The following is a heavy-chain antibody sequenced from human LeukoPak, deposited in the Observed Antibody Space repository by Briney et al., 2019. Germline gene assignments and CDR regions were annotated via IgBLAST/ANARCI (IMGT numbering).Heavy chain of an antibody. CDR3: ARGHTVTTGSYNWFDP. CDR2: INHSGST. V-gene: IGHV4-34*01. J-gene: IGHJ5*02. CDR1: GGSFSGYY. Sequence: AETLSLTCAVYGGSFSGYYWSWIRQPPGKGLEWIGEINHSGSTNYNPSLKSRVTISVDTSKNQFSLKLSSVTAADTAVYYCARGHTVTTGSYNWFDPWGQGTLVTVSS. D-gene: IGHD4-4*01.